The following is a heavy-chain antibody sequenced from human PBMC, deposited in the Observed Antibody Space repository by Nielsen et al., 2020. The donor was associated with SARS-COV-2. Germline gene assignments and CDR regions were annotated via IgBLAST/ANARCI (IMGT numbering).Heavy chain of an antibody. J-gene: IGHJ3*02. CDR3: TRVNPSSGSWFDAFDI. CDR1: GFTLSVCS. Sequence: GESLKISCAASGFTLSVCSINWVRQASGKGLEWLGRMKNKDNDYATTYGASVKGRFKISRDDSKNTAYLQMNSLKTEDSALYFCTRVNPSSGSWFDAFDIWGQGTMVTVSS. V-gene: IGHV3-73*01. D-gene: IGHD6-13*01. CDR2: MKNKDNDYAT.